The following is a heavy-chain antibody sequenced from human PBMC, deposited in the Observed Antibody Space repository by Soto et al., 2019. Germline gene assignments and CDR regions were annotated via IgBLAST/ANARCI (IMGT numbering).Heavy chain of an antibody. CDR1: GEAVGSGQSY. J-gene: IGHJ6*02. D-gene: IGHD3-10*01. Sequence: QVQLQESGPGLVKPSETLSLLCFVSGEAVGSGQSYWNWGRQAPGKGLEGIGHTAVTGAMKNSAPLKRRVTMSVEPSKKQFSVALTSESAADSATYVCARGRADSAGSSFGRRMYVWCQGTTVTVAS. CDR2: TAVTGAM. CDR3: ARGRADSAGSSFGRRMYV. V-gene: IGHV4-61*01.